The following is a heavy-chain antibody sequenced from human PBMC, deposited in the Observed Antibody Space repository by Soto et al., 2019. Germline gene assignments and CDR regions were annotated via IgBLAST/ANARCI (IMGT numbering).Heavy chain of an antibody. J-gene: IGHJ4*02. CDR3: ARATAYCGRTDCYPFDY. Sequence: SETLSLTCTVSGASISRTDYYWSWIRQSPGKGLEWIGYISNSGSTSYNPPLKSRVTMSLETSRNQFSLKLSSVTAADTALYFCARATAYCGRTDCYPFDYWGQGTRVTVS. D-gene: IGHD2-21*01. CDR1: GASISRTDYY. CDR2: ISNSGST. V-gene: IGHV4-30-4*01.